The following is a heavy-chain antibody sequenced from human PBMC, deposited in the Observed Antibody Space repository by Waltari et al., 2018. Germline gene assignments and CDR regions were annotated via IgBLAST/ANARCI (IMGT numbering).Heavy chain of an antibody. J-gene: IGHJ3*02. CDR2: IYFAGST. Sequence: QLQLRESGPGLLKPSETLSLTCSVSGDSIGSGYYYWGWIRQAPGKGLEWIGSIYFAGSTYHDPPLKSRLTISVDTSKNQFSLRLSSVTAADTAVYYCAREVGGSSWSTTPRGDAFDIWGQGTMVTVSS. CDR3: AREVGGSSWSTTPRGDAFDI. CDR1: GDSIGSGYYY. V-gene: IGHV4-39*07. D-gene: IGHD6-13*01.